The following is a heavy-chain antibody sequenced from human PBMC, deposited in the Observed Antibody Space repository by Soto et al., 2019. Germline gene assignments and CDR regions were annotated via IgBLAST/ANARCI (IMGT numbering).Heavy chain of an antibody. CDR3: ARGYYGSWSRDLPGY. Sequence: PSETLSLTCAVYGGAFSGYYWSWIRQPPGKGLEWIGEISHSGGTNYNPSLRSRVTISVDTSMNRFSLSLSSVTAADAAVYYCARGYYGSWSRDLPGYWGQGTLVTVSS. D-gene: IGHD3-10*01. CDR2: ISHSGGT. CDR1: GGAFSGYY. J-gene: IGHJ4*02. V-gene: IGHV4-34*01.